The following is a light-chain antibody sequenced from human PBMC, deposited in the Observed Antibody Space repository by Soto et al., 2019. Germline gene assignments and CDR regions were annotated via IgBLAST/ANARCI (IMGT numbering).Light chain of an antibody. CDR3: QQEGASPWT. CDR1: QSVSSSL. J-gene: IGKJ1*01. CDR2: DTS. Sequence: EVELTQSPGTLSFSPGERATISCRASQSVSSSLLAWYQQKRDQAPRLLIYDTSFRATGIPDRFSGSGSAAVFLRAISRLEPEDLTLYHFQQEGASPWTFGQGTKVEVK. V-gene: IGKV3-20*01.